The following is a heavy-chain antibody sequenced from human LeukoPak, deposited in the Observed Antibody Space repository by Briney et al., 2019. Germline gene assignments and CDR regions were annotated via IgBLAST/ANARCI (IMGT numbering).Heavy chain of an antibody. V-gene: IGHV3-7*01. CDR3: ARIGYSSSSNDY. CDR2: INQDGSVK. Sequence: GGSLRPSCAASGFTFINYWMTWVRQAPGKGLEWVANINQDGSVKYYADSVKGRFTISRDNAKNSVYLQINSLGVEDTAVYYCARIGYSSSSNDYWGQGTLVTVSS. CDR1: GFTFINYW. J-gene: IGHJ4*02. D-gene: IGHD6-6*01.